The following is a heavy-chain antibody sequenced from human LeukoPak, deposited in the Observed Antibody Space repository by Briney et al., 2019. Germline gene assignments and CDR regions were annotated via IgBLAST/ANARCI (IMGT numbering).Heavy chain of an antibody. Sequence: NPSETLSLTCTVSGGSMSSYYWSWIRQPPGKGLEWIGYIYDSGSTNYNPSLKSRVTISVDTSNNQFSLKLSSVTAADTAVYYCARHDSSGYYYYYYGMDVWGQGTTVTVSS. CDR2: IYDSGST. CDR1: GGSMSSYY. CDR3: ARHDSSGYYYYYYGMDV. V-gene: IGHV4-59*08. D-gene: IGHD3-22*01. J-gene: IGHJ6*02.